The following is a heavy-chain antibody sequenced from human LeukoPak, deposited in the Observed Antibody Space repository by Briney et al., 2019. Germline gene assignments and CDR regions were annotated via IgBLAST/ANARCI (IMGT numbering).Heavy chain of an antibody. J-gene: IGHJ4*02. Sequence: GGSLRLSCAASGFTFSSYAMSWVRQAPGKGLEWVSAISGSGGSTYYADSVKGRFTISRDNSKNTLYLQMNSLRAEDTAVYYCARVLTSGWYYFDYWGQGTLVTVSS. CDR1: GFTFSSYA. CDR2: ISGSGGST. CDR3: ARVLTSGWYYFDY. D-gene: IGHD6-19*01. V-gene: IGHV3-23*01.